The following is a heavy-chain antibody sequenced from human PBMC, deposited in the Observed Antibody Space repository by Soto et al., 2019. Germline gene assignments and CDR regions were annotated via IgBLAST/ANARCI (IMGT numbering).Heavy chain of an antibody. J-gene: IGHJ5*02. V-gene: IGHV3-33*01. CDR2: IWDDGSNK. D-gene: IGHD5-12*01. CDR1: GFRFSNYG. CDR3: ARAPQRRGYGRQFFDP. Sequence: GGSLRLSCAASGFRFSNYGMHWVRQPPGKGLEWVAVIWDDGSNKYYEDSVKGRFTISRDNSRNILYLELNSLRVEDTAVYYCARAPQRRGYGRQFFDPSGQGTRVTFSS.